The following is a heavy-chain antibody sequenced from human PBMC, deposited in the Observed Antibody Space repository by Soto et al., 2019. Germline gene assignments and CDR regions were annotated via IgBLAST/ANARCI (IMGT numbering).Heavy chain of an antibody. D-gene: IGHD4-17*01. CDR3: AKGGTTVVTDFDY. CDR1: GVTFSTYA. Sequence: GGSLRLGCAACGVTFSTYAMSGVRQAQGKGLEWVSSISGSGGTTYYADSVKGRFTISRDKSKNTLFLQMNSLRVEDTALYYCAKGGTTVVTDFDYWGHGALVTVHS. CDR2: ISGSGGTT. V-gene: IGHV3-23*01. J-gene: IGHJ4*01.